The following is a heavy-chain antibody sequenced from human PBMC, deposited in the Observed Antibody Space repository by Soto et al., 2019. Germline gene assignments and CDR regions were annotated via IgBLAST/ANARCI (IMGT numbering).Heavy chain of an antibody. V-gene: IGHV4-30-2*01. CDR2: IYQSGST. J-gene: IGHJ6*02. D-gene: IGHD3-10*01. Sequence: PSETLSLTCAVSGGSISSGSYSWTWVRQPPGKGLEWIGYIYQSGSTNYNPSFKTRVTISVDRSQNQFSLMLHSVTAADTAVYYCARGSVVRGLPYYYGMDVWGQGTTVTVSS. CDR3: ARGSVVRGLPYYYGMDV. CDR1: GGSISSGSYS.